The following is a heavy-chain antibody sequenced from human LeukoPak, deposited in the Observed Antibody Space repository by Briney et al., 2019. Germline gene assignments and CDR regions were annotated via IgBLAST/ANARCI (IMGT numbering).Heavy chain of an antibody. J-gene: IGHJ3*02. CDR3: ASHGRGVIITDAFDI. CDR1: GGTFSSYA. V-gene: IGHV1-69*04. Sequence: SVKVSCKASGGTFSSYAISWVRQAPGQGLEWMGRIIPILGIANYAQKFQGRVTITADKSTSTAYMELSSLRSEDTAVYSCASHGRGVIITDAFDIWGQGTMVTVSS. D-gene: IGHD3-10*01. CDR2: IIPILGIA.